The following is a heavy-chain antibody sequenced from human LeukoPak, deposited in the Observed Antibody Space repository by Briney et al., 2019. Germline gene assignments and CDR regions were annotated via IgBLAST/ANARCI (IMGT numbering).Heavy chain of an antibody. CDR3: ARSPVRGYSYQNYYGMDV. V-gene: IGHV1-69*06. Sequence: ASVKVSCKASGGTFSSYAISWVRQAPAQGLEWMGGIIPIFGTANYAQKFQGRVTITADKSTSTAYMELSSLRSEDTAVYYCARSPVRGYSYQNYYGMDVWGKGTTVTVSS. D-gene: IGHD5-18*01. CDR1: GGTFSSYA. J-gene: IGHJ6*04. CDR2: IIPIFGTA.